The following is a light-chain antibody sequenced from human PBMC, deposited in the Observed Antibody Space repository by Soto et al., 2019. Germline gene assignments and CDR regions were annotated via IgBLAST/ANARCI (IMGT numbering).Light chain of an antibody. CDR3: QQSYSTLFS. CDR1: QTIIRY. CDR2: AAS. J-gene: IGKJ3*01. V-gene: IGKV1-39*01. Sequence: DIQMTQSRSSLSASVGDRVTITCRASQTIIRYLNWYQQKPGRAPNLLIYAASNLQSGVPSRFSGSASGTEFTLTISSLQPEDFATYYCQQSYSTLFSFGPGTKVEIK.